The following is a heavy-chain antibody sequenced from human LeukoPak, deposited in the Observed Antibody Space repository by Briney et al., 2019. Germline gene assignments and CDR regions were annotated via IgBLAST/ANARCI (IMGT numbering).Heavy chain of an antibody. Sequence: SETLSLTCTVSGVSISSDYWSWIRQPPGKGLEWIGYVYYGGSTNYNPSLKSRVTISVDTSKNQFSLKLSSVTAADTAVYYCAGGPNNYYFDYWGQGTLVTVSS. CDR3: AGGPNNYYFDY. D-gene: IGHD1/OR15-1a*01. J-gene: IGHJ4*02. V-gene: IGHV4-59*01. CDR2: VYYGGST. CDR1: GVSISSDY.